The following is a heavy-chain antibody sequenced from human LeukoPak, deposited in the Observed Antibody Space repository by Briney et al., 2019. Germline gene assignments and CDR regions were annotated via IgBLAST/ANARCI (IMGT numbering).Heavy chain of an antibody. V-gene: IGHV1-8*01. D-gene: IGHD6-19*01. CDR2: MNPNSGNT. Sequence: ASVKVSCKASGYTFTSYDINWVRQATGQGLEWMGWMNPNSGNTGYAQKFQGRVTMTRNTSISTAYMELSSLRSEDTAVYYCARVLSGWHENYYYYYYMDVWGKGTTVTVSS. J-gene: IGHJ6*03. CDR3: ARVLSGWHENYYYYYYMDV. CDR1: GYTFTSYD.